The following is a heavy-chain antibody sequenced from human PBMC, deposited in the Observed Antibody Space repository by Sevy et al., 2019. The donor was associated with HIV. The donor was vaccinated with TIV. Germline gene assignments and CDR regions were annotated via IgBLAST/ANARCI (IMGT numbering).Heavy chain of an antibody. V-gene: IGHV4-30-4*01. J-gene: IGHJ5*02. CDR3: ARDATVDTSSSVWFDP. D-gene: IGHD6-6*01. Sequence: SESLSLTCTVSGGSISSGNYYWHWIRQPPGKGLEWIGYISYTGNTYYNPSLKSPVTISVDTSNNQFSLRLTSVTAADTTVYYCARDATVDTSSSVWFDPWGQGTMVTVSS. CDR1: GGSISSGNYY. CDR2: ISYTGNT.